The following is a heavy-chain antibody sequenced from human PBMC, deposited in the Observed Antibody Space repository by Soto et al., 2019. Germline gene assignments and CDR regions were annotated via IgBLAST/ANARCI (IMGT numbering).Heavy chain of an antibody. V-gene: IGHV3-15*01. CDR2: IKSKTDGGTT. D-gene: IGHD1-26*01. CDR3: TTDLVGSGSLFADY. J-gene: IGHJ4*02. Sequence: GGSLRLSCAASGFTFSNAWMSWVRQAPGKGLEWVGRIKSKTDGGTTDYAAPVKGRFTISRDDSKNTLYLQMNSLKTEDTAVYYCTTDLVGSGSLFADYWGQGTLVTVSS. CDR1: GFTFSNAW.